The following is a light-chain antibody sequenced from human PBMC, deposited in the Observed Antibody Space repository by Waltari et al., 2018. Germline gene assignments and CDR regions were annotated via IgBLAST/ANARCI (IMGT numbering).Light chain of an antibody. CDR1: FSDVGPFDY. J-gene: IGLJ3*02. V-gene: IGLV2-14*03. CDR2: DVS. Sequence: QSALTQPASVSGSPGPSITSPCTGAFSDVGPFDYASWYHQLPGRAPKLLIYDVSHRPSGVSDRLSGSKSGNTASLTISGLQPEDEADYYCSSYTTRGTWVFGGGTKLTV. CDR3: SSYTTRGTWV.